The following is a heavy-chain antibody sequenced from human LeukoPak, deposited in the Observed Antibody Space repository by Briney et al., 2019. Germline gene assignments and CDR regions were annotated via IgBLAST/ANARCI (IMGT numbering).Heavy chain of an antibody. CDR1: GFTFSSYA. J-gene: IGHJ4*02. D-gene: IGHD2-8*01. CDR3: AKEMGPFIHGDY. CDR2: ISNDGIHQ. V-gene: IGHV3-30*18. Sequence: VGSLILSCAASGFTFSSYAMHWVRQDPGKGLEWVAVISNDGIHQFYADSVKGRFTISRDNSKNTLYLQMNSLRTEDTALYYCAKEMGPFIHGDYWGQGTVVTVSS.